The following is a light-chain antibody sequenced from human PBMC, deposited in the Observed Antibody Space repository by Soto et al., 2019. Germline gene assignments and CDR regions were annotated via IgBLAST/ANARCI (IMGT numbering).Light chain of an antibody. CDR3: QKCGIAPFS. CDR1: QTVSSNY. Sequence: EIVLTQSPDTLSLSPGERATLPCRASQTVSSNYLAWCQQRPGQAPRLLIYGASTRAAGIPDRFSGSGSGTDFTLTISSLQPEDVATYYCQKCGIAPFSFGGGTKVDI. CDR2: GAS. J-gene: IGKJ4*01. V-gene: IGKV3-20*01.